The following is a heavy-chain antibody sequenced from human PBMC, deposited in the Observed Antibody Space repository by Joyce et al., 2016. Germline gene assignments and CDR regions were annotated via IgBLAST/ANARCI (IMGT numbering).Heavy chain of an antibody. V-gene: IGHV3-74*03. CDR1: GFTFSRYW. D-gene: IGHD4-23*01. Sequence: EVQLVESGGGLVQPGGSLRLSCAASGFTFSRYWMYWVRKAPGKGLGGVSRINRDGSSTTYADSAKGRFTISRDNAKNTLYLQMNSLRAEDTAVYYCARPRRWSGPSDCWGQGTLVTVSS. CDR2: INRDGSST. CDR3: ARPRRWSGPSDC. J-gene: IGHJ4*02.